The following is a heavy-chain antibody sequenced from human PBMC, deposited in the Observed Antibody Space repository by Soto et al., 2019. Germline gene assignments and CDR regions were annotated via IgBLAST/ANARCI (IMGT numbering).Heavy chain of an antibody. CDR3: ARISDVGRWELLLNYFDY. CDR1: GYTFTSYG. J-gene: IGHJ4*02. CDR2: ISAYNGNT. V-gene: IGHV1-18*01. Sequence: ASVKVSCKASGYTFTSYGISWVRQAPGQGLEWMGWISAYNGNTNYAQKLQGRVTMTTDTSTSTAYMELRSLRSDDTAVYYCARISDVGRWELLLNYFDYWGQGTLVTVSS. D-gene: IGHD1-26*01.